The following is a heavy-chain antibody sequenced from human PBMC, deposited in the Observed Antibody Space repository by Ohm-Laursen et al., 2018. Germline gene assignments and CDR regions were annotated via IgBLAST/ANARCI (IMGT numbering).Heavy chain of an antibody. D-gene: IGHD1-26*01. J-gene: IGHJ4*02. CDR1: GFTFSSYW. CDR2: INSDGSST. CDR3: ASPGSSDEFDY. Sequence: SLRLSCAASGFTFSSYWMHWVRQAPGKGLVWVSRINSDGSSTSYADSVKGRFTISRDNAKNTLYLQMNSLRAEDTAVYYCASPGSSDEFDYWGQGTLVTLSS. V-gene: IGHV3-74*01.